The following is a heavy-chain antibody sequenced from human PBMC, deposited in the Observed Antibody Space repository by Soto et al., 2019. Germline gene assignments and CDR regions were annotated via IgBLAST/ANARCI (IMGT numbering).Heavy chain of an antibody. D-gene: IGHD3-10*01. Sequence: EVQLVESGGGLVQPGGSLRLSCAASGFTFSSYSMNWVRQAPGKGLEWVSYISSSSSTIYYADSVKGRFTISRDNAKKSLYLQTSSLRAEDTAVYYCARANYYGSPGDFDYWGQGTLVTVSS. CDR1: GFTFSSYS. CDR2: ISSSSSTI. CDR3: ARANYYGSPGDFDY. J-gene: IGHJ4*02. V-gene: IGHV3-48*01.